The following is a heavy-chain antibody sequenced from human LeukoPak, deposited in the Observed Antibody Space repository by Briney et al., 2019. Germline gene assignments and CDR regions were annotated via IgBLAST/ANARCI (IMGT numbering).Heavy chain of an antibody. CDR3: VRDQSPGQKNIGRYDAFDI. CDR1: GFTFSTYW. CDR2: IKGDGGQI. V-gene: IGHV3-7*01. Sequence: PGGSLRLSCATSGFTFSTYWMTWVRQAPGKGLEWVANIKGDGGQINYVDSVKGRFTISRDNAKNSLYLQMNSLRAGDTAVYYCVRDQSPGQKNIGRYDAFDIWGQGTMVTVSS. J-gene: IGHJ3*02. D-gene: IGHD6-19*01.